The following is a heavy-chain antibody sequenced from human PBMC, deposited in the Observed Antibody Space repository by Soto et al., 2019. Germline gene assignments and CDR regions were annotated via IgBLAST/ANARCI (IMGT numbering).Heavy chain of an antibody. CDR3: AGDRRAAGSFNDMDV. V-gene: IGHV1-2*02. CDR2: ILPATGGT. J-gene: IGHJ6*02. Sequence: GGLVKVSCKAPGYTFTDDFIHWVRQAPGQGLEWMGWILPATGGTNYAQKFRGRFTMTSEMPASVVYMEVTSLTSDDTAVYYCAGDRRAAGSFNDMDVWGQGTTVTVSS. CDR1: GYTFTDDF. D-gene: IGHD1-26*01.